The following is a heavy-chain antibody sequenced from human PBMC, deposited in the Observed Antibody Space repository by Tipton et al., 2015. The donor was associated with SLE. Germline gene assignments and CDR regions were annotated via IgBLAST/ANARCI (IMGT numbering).Heavy chain of an antibody. V-gene: IGHV4-59*08. CDR2: IYHSGST. Sequence: TLSLTCTVSGGSISSYYWSWIRQPPGKGLEWIGYIYHSGSTNYNPSLKSRVTISVDTSKNQFSLKLSSVTAADTAVYYCARQGAVAGFDYWGQGTLVTVSS. CDR1: GGSISSYY. J-gene: IGHJ4*02. CDR3: ARQGAVAGFDY. D-gene: IGHD6-19*01.